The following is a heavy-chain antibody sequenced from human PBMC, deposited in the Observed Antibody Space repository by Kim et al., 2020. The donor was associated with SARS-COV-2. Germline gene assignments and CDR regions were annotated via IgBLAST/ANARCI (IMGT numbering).Heavy chain of an antibody. CDR3: ARAAGYSVDY. Sequence: GGSLRLSCAASGFTFSSYGMHWVRQAPGKGLEWVAVISYDGSNKYYADSVKGRFTISRDNSKNTLYLQMNSLRAEDTAVYYCARAAGYSVDYWGQGTLVTVSS. CDR1: GFTFSSYG. CDR2: ISYDGSNK. J-gene: IGHJ4*02. V-gene: IGHV3-33*05. D-gene: IGHD2-2*03.